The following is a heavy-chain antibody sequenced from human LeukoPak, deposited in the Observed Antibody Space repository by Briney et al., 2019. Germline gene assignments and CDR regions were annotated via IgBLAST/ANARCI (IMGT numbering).Heavy chain of an antibody. CDR3: ARQEDCSSTSCYPKAFDV. J-gene: IGHJ3*01. CDR1: GGSFSGYY. CDR2: INHSGST. V-gene: IGHV4-34*01. Sequence: SETLSLTCAVYGGSFSGYYWSWIRQPPGKGLEWIGEINHSGSTNYNPSLKSRVTISVDTSKNQFSLKLSSVTAADTAVYYCARQEDCSSTSCYPKAFDVWGQGTMVIVSS. D-gene: IGHD2-2*01.